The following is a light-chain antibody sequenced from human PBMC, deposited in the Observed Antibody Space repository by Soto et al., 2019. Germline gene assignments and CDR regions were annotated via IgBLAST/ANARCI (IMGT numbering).Light chain of an antibody. Sequence: DIQMTQSPSSLSASVGDRVTITCRASQSISNYLNWYQQKPGKAPKLVIYAASSLQSGVPSRFSGIGSGTDFIFTISSLQPEDFATYYCQQSYSTPPTFGQGTKVEIK. J-gene: IGKJ1*01. CDR2: AAS. CDR3: QQSYSTPPT. CDR1: QSISNY. V-gene: IGKV1-39*01.